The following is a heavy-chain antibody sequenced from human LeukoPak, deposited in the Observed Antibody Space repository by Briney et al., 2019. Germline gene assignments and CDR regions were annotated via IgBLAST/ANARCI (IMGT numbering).Heavy chain of an antibody. CDR1: GGTFSSYA. CDR2: IIPILGIA. J-gene: IGHJ6*02. CDR3: AREKSSSWPYYYYYGMDV. Sequence: GASVEVSCKASGGTFSSYAISWVRQAPGQGLEWMGRIIPILGIANYAQKFQGRVTITADKSTSTAYMELSSLRSEDTAVYYCAREKSSSWPYYYYYGMDVWGQGTTVTVSS. D-gene: IGHD6-13*01. V-gene: IGHV1-69*04.